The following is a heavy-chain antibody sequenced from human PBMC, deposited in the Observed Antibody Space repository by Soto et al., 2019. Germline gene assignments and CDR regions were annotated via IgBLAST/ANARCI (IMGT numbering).Heavy chain of an antibody. CDR1: GFTFSSYA. CDR3: AKTLSGSNGVGEY. D-gene: IGHD1-26*01. Sequence: EVQLLESGGDLVQPGRSLRLSCAASGFTFSSYAMTWVRQAPGKGLEWVSSITASGGTTYFADSVKGRFTISRDSSRNTVSLKMSSLTAEDTAVYYCAKTLSGSNGVGEYWGQGTLVTVSS. J-gene: IGHJ4*02. CDR2: ITASGGTT. V-gene: IGHV3-23*01.